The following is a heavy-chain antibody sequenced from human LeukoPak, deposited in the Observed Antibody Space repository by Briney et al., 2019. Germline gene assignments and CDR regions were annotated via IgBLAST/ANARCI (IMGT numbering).Heavy chain of an antibody. D-gene: IGHD2-15*01. J-gene: IGHJ4*02. CDR3: ARVEGLSSSPRTLRY. CDR2: INPNSGDT. V-gene: IGHV1-2*02. Sequence: ASVKVSCKASGYTFTGYYIHWVRQAPGQGLEWMGWINPNSGDTDYVQKFQGRVTMTRDTSISTAYMELSSLTSDDTAVYYCARVEGLSSSPRTLRYWGQGTLVTVSS. CDR1: GYTFTGYY.